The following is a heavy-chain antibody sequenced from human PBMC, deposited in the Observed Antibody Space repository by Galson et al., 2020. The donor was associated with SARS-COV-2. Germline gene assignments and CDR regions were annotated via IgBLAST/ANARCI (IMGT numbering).Heavy chain of an antibody. J-gene: IGHJ4*02. CDR2: IKEDGSQE. CDR1: GLTSRRNW. V-gene: IGHV3-7*01. CDR3: ARDRPGLYSDY. Sequence: GESLKISCVASGLTSRRNWMTWVRQAPGKGLEWVANIKEDGSQEYYVDSVKGRFTISRDNAENSLYLNMNSLRSDDTAVYYCARDRPGLYSDYWGQGTLVTVSS.